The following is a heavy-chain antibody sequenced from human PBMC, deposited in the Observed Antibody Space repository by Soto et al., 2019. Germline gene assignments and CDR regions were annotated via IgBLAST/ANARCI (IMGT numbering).Heavy chain of an antibody. J-gene: IGHJ2*01. Sequence: QVQLLQSGAEVKKPGTSVRVSCRASGYTFKDYDINWVRRAPGQGLEWMGWMNPNSGNTAYALKFHDRITMTRSVSARTAFMELSSLTPEDTAVYYGARRMTWSLWCFDLWGSGTQVTVSS. CDR3: ARRMTWSLWCFDL. D-gene: IGHD3-3*01. V-gene: IGHV1-8*01. CDR2: MNPNSGNT. CDR1: GYTFKDYD.